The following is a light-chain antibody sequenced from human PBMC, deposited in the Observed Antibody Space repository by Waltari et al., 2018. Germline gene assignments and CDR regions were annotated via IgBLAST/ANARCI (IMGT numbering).Light chain of an antibody. J-gene: IGLJ1*01. V-gene: IGLV1-44*01. CDR2: DNG. Sequence: QSVLTQPPSASGTPGQGVTISCSGGNSNIGAYAVNWYQQLPGTAPKLVIYDNGQLPQGAPARVAGSKSGTSASLALSGLQSEDEADYYCVAWDDSLRGYVFGTGTKVTVL. CDR1: NSNIGAYA. CDR3: VAWDDSLRGYV.